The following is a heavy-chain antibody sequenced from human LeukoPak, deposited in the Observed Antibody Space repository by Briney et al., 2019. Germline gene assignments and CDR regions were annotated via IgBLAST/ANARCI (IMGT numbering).Heavy chain of an antibody. CDR2: IYYSGST. V-gene: IGHV4-30-4*01. J-gene: IGHJ3*02. Sequence: ASQTLSLTRTVSGASISSGDYYWSWIRQPPGKGLERIGYIYYSGSTYYNPSLKSRITISVDTSKNQFSLKLSSVTAADTAVYYCARDPGWDLLGAFDIWGQGTMVTVSS. D-gene: IGHD1-26*01. CDR3: ARDPGWDLLGAFDI. CDR1: GASISSGDYY.